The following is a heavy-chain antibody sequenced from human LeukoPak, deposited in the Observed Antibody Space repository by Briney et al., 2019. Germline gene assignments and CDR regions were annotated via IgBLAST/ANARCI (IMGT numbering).Heavy chain of an antibody. CDR2: INTDSSSI. J-gene: IGHJ4*02. CDR1: GFTFSIYE. D-gene: IGHD2-15*01. CDR3: ERDATLIPGTVYFDY. Sequence: GGSLRLSCAASGFTFSIYEMNWVRQAPGKGLEWISHINTDSSSIHYADSMKGRFTISRDNAKNSLYLQMNSLRGEDTAIYYCERDATLIPGTVYFDYWGQGALVTVSS. V-gene: IGHV3-48*03.